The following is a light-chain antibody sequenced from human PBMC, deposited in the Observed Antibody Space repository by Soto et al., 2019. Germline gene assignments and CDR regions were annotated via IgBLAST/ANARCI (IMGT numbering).Light chain of an antibody. CDR3: QQAYNFPFT. J-gene: IGKJ3*01. V-gene: IGKV1-12*01. Sequence: DIQMTQSPSSVSASAGDRITSTCRASQGISRWLAWYQQKPGRAPKLLIYAASNLQTGVPSRFSGSGSGTDFALTITSLQAEDFATYHCQQAYNFPFTFGPGTKVDI. CDR2: AAS. CDR1: QGISRW.